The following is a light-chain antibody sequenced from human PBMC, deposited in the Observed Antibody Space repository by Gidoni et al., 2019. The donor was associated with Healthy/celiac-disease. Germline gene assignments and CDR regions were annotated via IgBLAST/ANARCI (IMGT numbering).Light chain of an antibody. CDR2: DAS. J-gene: IGKJ1*01. Sequence: IQLTQSPSTLSASVGDRVTITCRASQCISSWLAWYQQKPGKAPKLLIYDASSLESGVPSRFSGSGSGTEFTLTISSLQPDDFATYYCQQYNSYSPTFGQGTKVEIK. CDR1: QCISSW. CDR3: QQYNSYSPT. V-gene: IGKV1-5*01.